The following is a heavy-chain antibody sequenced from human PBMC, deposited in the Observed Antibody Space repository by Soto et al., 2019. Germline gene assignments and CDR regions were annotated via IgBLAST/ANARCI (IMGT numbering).Heavy chain of an antibody. CDR1: GGTFSSYA. CDR3: ARTRSGVYYYYGMDV. D-gene: IGHD2-15*01. Sequence: SVKVSCKASGGTFSSYAISWVRQAPGQGLEWMGGIIPIFGTANYAQKFQGRVTITADESTSTAYMELSSLRSEDTAVYYCARTRSGVYYYYGMDVWGQGTTVTVSS. CDR2: IIPIFGTA. V-gene: IGHV1-69*13. J-gene: IGHJ6*02.